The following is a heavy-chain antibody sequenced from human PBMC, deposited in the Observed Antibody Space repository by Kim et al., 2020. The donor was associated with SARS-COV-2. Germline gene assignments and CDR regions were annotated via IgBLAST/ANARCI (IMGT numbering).Heavy chain of an antibody. D-gene: IGHD6-13*01. V-gene: IGHV4-39*01. CDR3: ARHRSYSSSWSPFDY. Sequence: SETLSLTCTVSGGSISSSSYYWGWIRQPPGKGLEWIGSIYYSGSTYYYNPSLKSRVTISVDTSKNQFPLKLSSVTAADTAVYYCARHRSYSSSWSPFDYWGQGTLVTVSS. CDR1: GGSISSSSYY. J-gene: IGHJ4*02. CDR2: IYYSGSTY.